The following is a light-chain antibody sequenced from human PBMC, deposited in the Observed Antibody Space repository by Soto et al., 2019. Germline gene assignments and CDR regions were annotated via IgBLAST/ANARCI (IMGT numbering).Light chain of an antibody. V-gene: IGKV1-5*03. CDR2: KAS. Sequence: DIQMAQNTSALCASGGDRRTSPCRASQSISSWLAWYQQKPGKAPKLLIYKASTLESGVPSNFSGSGSGTELSLTISSLQPEDFATYYCQQYNAYPWTFGQGTKVDIK. J-gene: IGKJ1*01. CDR3: QQYNAYPWT. CDR1: QSISSW.